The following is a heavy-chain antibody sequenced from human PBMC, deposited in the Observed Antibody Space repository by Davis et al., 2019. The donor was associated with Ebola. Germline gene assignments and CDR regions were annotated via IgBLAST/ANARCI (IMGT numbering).Heavy chain of an antibody. V-gene: IGHV4-39*07. Sequence: MPSETLSLTCTVSGGSISSSNYFWGWIRQPPGKGLEWIGRVYDTGDTNYNPSLKSRVTISVDTSKNQFSLKRSSVTAGDTAVYYCARGLGGRGVAVMYYYYYYSVDVWGQGTTVTVSS. CDR1: GGSISSSNYF. CDR2: VYDTGDT. CDR3: ARGLGGRGVAVMYYYYYYSVDV. D-gene: IGHD3-22*01. J-gene: IGHJ6*02.